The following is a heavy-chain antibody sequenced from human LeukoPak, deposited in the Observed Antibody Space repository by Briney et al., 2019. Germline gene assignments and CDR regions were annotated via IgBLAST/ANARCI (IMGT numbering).Heavy chain of an antibody. CDR2: TNPNSGNT. D-gene: IGHD3-10*01. CDR1: GYTFTSYD. V-gene: IGHV1-8*01. Sequence: ASVKVSCKASGYTFTSYDINWVRQATGQGLEWMGWTNPNSGNTGYAQKFQGRVTMTRNTSISTAYMELSSLRSDDTAVYYCARDLPMMVRGVSDYWGQGTLVTVSS. J-gene: IGHJ4*02. CDR3: ARDLPMMVRGVSDY.